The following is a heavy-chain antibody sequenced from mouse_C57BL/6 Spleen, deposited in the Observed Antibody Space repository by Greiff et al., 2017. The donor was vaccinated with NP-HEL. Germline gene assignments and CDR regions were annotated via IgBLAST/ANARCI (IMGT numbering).Heavy chain of an antibody. D-gene: IGHD1-1*01. J-gene: IGHJ3*01. CDR3: ARHYYGSRGFAY. Sequence: EVKLMESGGGLVQPGESLKLSCESNEYEFPSHDMSWVRKTPERRLELVAAINSDGGSTYYPDTMERRFIISRDNTKKTLYLQMSSLRSEDTALYYCARHYYGSRGFAYWGQGTLVTVSA. V-gene: IGHV5-2*01. CDR2: INSDGGST. CDR1: EYEFPSHD.